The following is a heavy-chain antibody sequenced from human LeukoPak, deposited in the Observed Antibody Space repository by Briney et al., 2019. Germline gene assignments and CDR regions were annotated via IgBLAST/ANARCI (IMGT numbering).Heavy chain of an antibody. V-gene: IGHV4-39*01. CDR1: GGSICSSSYY. D-gene: IGHD5-18*01. CDR2: IYYSGST. J-gene: IGHJ3*02. CDR3: ARHGGYSYGPLDAFEI. Sequence: SETLSLTCTVSGGSICSSSYYWGWIRQPPGKGLEWIGSIYYSGSTYYSPSLKSRVTISVDTSKNQFSLKLSSVTAADTAVYYCARHGGYSYGPLDAFEIWGQGTMVTVSS.